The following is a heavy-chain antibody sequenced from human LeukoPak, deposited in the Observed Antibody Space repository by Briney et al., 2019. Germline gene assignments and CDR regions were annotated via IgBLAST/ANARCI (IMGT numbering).Heavy chain of an antibody. Sequence: GGSLRLSCAASGFTFSSYAMSWVRQAPGKGLEWVSGINWNGGSTGYADSVKGRFTISRDNAKNSLYLQMNSLRAEDTALYYCARHPVIYYHYYMDVWGKGTTVTVSS. D-gene: IGHD4-11*01. CDR2: INWNGGST. CDR1: GFTFSSYA. J-gene: IGHJ6*03. V-gene: IGHV3-20*04. CDR3: ARHPVIYYHYYMDV.